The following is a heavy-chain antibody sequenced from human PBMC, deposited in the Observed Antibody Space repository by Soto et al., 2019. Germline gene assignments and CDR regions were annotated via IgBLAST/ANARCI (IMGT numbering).Heavy chain of an antibody. CDR3: ARGGRQQLLVRQYFQH. J-gene: IGHJ1*01. CDR2: INHSGST. Sequence: QVQLQQWGAGLLKPSETLSLTCAVYGGSFSNYYWSWIRQPPGKGLEWIGEINHSGSTNYNPSLKSRVTISVDTSKNQFSLNLSSVTAADTAVYYCARGGRQQLLVRQYFQHCGQGTLVTVSS. CDR1: GGSFSNYY. D-gene: IGHD6-13*01. V-gene: IGHV4-34*01.